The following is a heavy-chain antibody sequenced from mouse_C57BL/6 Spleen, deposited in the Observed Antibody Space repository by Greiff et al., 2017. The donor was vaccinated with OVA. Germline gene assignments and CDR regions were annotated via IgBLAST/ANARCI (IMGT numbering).Heavy chain of an antibody. CDR1: GYAFTNYL. D-gene: IGHD2-1*01. J-gene: IGHJ4*01. CDR3: ARRGGNDAMDY. CDR2: INPGSGGT. V-gene: IGHV1-54*01. Sequence: VQLQQSGAELVRPGTSVKVSCKASGYAFTNYLIEWVKQRPGPGLEWIGVINPGSGGTNYNEKFKGKATLTADKSSSTAYMQLSSLTSEDSAVYFCARRGGNDAMDYWGQGTSVTVSS.